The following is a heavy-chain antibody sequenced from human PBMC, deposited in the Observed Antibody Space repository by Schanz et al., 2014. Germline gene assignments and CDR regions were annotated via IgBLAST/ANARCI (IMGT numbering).Heavy chain of an antibody. D-gene: IGHD6-19*01. CDR3: TAETIAMAGTFSI. CDR2: INTNAGNP. CDR1: GYTFTSYA. V-gene: IGHV7-4-1*02. J-gene: IGHJ4*02. Sequence: QVQLVQSGSALKKPGASVKVSCKASGYTFTSYAMTWVRQAPGQGLEWVGWINTNAGNPTYAQGFTGRFVFSLDTSVSTAYLQISSLKAEDTAAYYCTAETIAMAGTFSIWGQGTLVTVSS.